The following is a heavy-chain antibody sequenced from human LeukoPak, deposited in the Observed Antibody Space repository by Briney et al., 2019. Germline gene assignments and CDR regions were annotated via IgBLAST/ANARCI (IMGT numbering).Heavy chain of an antibody. V-gene: IGHV3-23*01. Sequence: GGSLRLSCAASGFTFSTYGMRWVRQAPGKGLEWVSAISGSGSSTYYAHSVKGRFTISRDNSKNTLFLQMKSLRAEDTAVYYCAKVPGYSYGYNYYGMDVWGQGTTVTVSS. CDR3: AKVPGYSYGYNYYGMDV. CDR2: ISGSGSST. J-gene: IGHJ6*02. CDR1: GFTFSTYG. D-gene: IGHD5-18*01.